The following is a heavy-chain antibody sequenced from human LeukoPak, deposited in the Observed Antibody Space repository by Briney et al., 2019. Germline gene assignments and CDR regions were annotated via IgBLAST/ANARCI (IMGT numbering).Heavy chain of an antibody. V-gene: IGHV4-39*01. D-gene: IGHD1-14*01. CDR2: ISSSGEA. CDR3: AKFKPRTGFDY. J-gene: IGHJ4*02. CDR1: GGSITTTSFS. Sequence: SETLSLTCAVSGGSITTTSFSWAWIRQPPGQDLEWIATISSSGEAYYLPSLMSRVTISIDTSKNQFSLDLTSVTAADTGLFYCAKFKPRTGFDYWGQGILVIVSS.